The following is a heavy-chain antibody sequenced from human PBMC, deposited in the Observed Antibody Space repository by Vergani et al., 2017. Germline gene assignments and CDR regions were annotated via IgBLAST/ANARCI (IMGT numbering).Heavy chain of an antibody. CDR3: ASIAVAGTYDYYYGMDV. D-gene: IGHD6-19*01. V-gene: IGHV4-59*05. J-gene: IGHJ6*02. Sequence: VQLVESGGGLVKPGGSLRLSCAASGFTFSNAWMSWVRQAPGKGLEWIGSIYYSGSTYYNPSLKSRVTISVDTSKNQFSLKLSSVTAADTAVYYCASIAVAGTYDYYYGMDVWGQGTTVTVSS. CDR2: IYYSGST. CDR1: GFTFSNAW.